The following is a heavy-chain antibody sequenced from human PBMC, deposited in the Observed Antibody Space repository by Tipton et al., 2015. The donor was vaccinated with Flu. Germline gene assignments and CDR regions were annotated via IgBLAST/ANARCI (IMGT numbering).Heavy chain of an antibody. D-gene: IGHD1-26*01. CDR3: ARGSYGELLYFDY. CDR2: IYFSGST. Sequence: TLSLTCSVSGGSISGHYWNWIRQPPGKRLEWIGYIYFSGSTEYNPSLRSRVTISLDTSKKHFSLNLSSVIAADTAMYYCARGSYGELLYFDYWGQGTLGIVSS. V-gene: IGHV4-59*11. J-gene: IGHJ4*02. CDR1: GGSISGHY.